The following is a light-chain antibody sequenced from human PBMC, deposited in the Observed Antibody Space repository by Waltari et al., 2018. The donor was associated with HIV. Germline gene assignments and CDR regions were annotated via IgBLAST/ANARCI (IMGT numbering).Light chain of an antibody. CDR1: DCDFGLANF. CDR2: DVD. V-gene: IGLV2-14*03. CDR3: ASFTGDNTLL. Sequence: SAVTQPASVSGLPGPSITLSCTGDDCDFGLANFVSWYQQHPDKLPRLIVYDVDSRASGISARFSGSKSGHTASLNISGLRAEDEAHYYCASFTGDNTLLFGGGTKVTVL. J-gene: IGLJ3*02.